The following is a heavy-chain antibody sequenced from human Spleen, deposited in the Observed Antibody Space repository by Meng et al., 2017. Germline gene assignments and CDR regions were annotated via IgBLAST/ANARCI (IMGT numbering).Heavy chain of an antibody. V-gene: IGHV4-61*02. CDR3: ARDNDYVWGTFRNDAFDI. Sequence: SQTLSLTCTVSGGSISSGSYYWSWIRQPAGKGLEWIGRIYTSGSTNYNPSLKSRVTISVDTSKNQFSLKLSSVTAADTAVYYCARDNDYVWGTFRNDAFDIWGQGTMVTVSS. CDR1: GGSISSGSYY. D-gene: IGHD3-16*02. J-gene: IGHJ3*02. CDR2: IYTSGST.